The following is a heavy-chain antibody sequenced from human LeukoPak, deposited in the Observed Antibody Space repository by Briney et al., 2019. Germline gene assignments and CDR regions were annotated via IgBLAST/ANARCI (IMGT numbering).Heavy chain of an antibody. D-gene: IGHD3-16*01. V-gene: IGHV3-74*01. CDR3: ARARNGGSFDP. CDR1: GFTFSSYW. Sequence: PGGSLRLSCAASGFTFSSYWMHWVRQAPGKGLVWVSRINSDGSSTSYADSVKGRFTISRDNSKNTLYLQMNSLRAGDTAVYYCARARNGGSFDPWGQGTLVTVSS. CDR2: INSDGSST. J-gene: IGHJ5*02.